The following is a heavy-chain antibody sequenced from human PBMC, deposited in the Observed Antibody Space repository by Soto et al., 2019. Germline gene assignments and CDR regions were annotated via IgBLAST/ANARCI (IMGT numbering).Heavy chain of an antibody. D-gene: IGHD2-15*01. CDR3: AGQCRGVTCHWFVP. CDR1: GGSISSYY. J-gene: IGHJ5*02. CDR2: IYYSGSA. V-gene: IGHV4-59*08. Sequence: SETLSLTCTVSGGSISSYYWSWIRQPPGKGLEWIGYIYYSGSANYNPSLKSRVTISVDTSKNQFSLKLSSVTAADTAVYYCAGQCRGVTCHWFVPWGQGTLVTVS.